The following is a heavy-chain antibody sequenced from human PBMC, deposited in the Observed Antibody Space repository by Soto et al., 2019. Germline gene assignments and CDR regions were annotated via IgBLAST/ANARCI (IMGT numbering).Heavy chain of an antibody. CDR3: VRTSLVVAAATREDY. Sequence: GASLRLSYASSGFTFSNYWKHWVRQAPGKGLVWVSRINSDGSSTSYADSVKGRFNISRDNAKNTLYLQMNILRAEDTAVYYCVRTSLVVAAATREDYWGQGT. V-gene: IGHV3-74*01. CDR1: GFTFSNYW. D-gene: IGHD2-15*01. J-gene: IGHJ4*02. CDR2: INSDGSST.